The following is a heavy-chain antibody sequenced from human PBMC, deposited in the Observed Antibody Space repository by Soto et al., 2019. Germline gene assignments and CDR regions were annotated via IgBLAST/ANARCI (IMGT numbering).Heavy chain of an antibody. CDR3: ARPTSYDSSGYYYSGDLFYS. CDR2: IYPGDSDT. D-gene: IGHD3-22*01. Sequence: GESLKISCKGSGYSFTSYWIGWVRQMPGKGLEWMGIIYPGDSDTRYSPSFQGQVTISADKSISTAYLQWSSLKASDTAMYYCARPTSYDSSGYYYSGDLFYSCGQGTLVTVSS. V-gene: IGHV5-51*01. CDR1: GYSFTSYW. J-gene: IGHJ5*01.